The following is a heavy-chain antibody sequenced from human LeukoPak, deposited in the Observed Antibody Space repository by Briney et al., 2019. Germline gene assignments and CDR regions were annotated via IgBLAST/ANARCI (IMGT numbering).Heavy chain of an antibody. D-gene: IGHD3-22*01. CDR3: ARGDDSSGYYYY. CDR2: IYYSGST. Sequence: PSETLSLTCTVSGGSISSYYWSWIRQPPGKGLEWIGYIYYSGSTNYNPSLKSRVTISVDTSKNQFSLKLSSVTAADTAVYYCARGDDSSGYYYYWGQGTLVTVSS. V-gene: IGHV4-59*01. J-gene: IGHJ4*02. CDR1: GGSISSYY.